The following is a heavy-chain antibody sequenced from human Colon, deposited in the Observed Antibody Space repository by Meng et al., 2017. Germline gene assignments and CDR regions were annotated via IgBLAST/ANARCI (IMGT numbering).Heavy chain of an antibody. V-gene: IGHV4-39*01. CDR3: ARSGPFDI. Sequence: QLQLQESGPGLVKPRETLSLTCTVSGGSISSNSYYWGWIRQSPGKGLEWIGSIYYSGSTYYNPSLSSRVTISADTSETQFSLKLTSVTAADTAVYYCARSGPFDIWGLGTLVTVSS. D-gene: IGHD1-26*01. J-gene: IGHJ3*02. CDR2: IYYSGST. CDR1: GGSISSNSYY.